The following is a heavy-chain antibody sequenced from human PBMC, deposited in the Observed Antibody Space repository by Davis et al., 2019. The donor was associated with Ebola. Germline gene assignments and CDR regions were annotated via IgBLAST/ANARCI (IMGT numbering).Heavy chain of an antibody. V-gene: IGHV3-48*03. CDR1: GFSFGSYA. CDR3: ARDRVADHDFWRGYYFYGMDV. J-gene: IGHJ6*02. Sequence: GESLKISCVASGFSFGSYAMSWVRQVPGKGLEWVSGISGTGGAKFSADSVKGRFTISRDNAKNSLYLQMNSLRAEDTAVYYCARDRVADHDFWRGYYFYGMDVWGQGTTVTVSS. D-gene: IGHD3-3*01. CDR2: ISGTGGAK.